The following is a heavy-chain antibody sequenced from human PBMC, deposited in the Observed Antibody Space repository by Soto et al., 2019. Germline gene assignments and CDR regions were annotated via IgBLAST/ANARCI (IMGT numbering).Heavy chain of an antibody. CDR3: AREQRYYGSGSYYSDN. D-gene: IGHD3-10*01. CDR1: GYVFISYG. V-gene: IGHV1-18*04. CDR2: ISAYTGKA. Sequence: QVQLVQSGPEVKKPGASVKVSCKTSGYVFISYGISWVRQAPGHGLEWMGWISAYTGKADYAQKFQGRVTMTTETSTSTAYMEMWSLRSDDTAVYYCAREQRYYGSGSYYSDNWGQGTLVTVSS. J-gene: IGHJ4*02.